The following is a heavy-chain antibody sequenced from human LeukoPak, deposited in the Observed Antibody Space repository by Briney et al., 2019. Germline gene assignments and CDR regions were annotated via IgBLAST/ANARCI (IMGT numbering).Heavy chain of an antibody. V-gene: IGHV4-39*01. CDR1: GGSISSSSYY. CDR2: IYYSGST. Sequence: SETLSLTCTVSGGSISSSSYYWGWIRQPPGKGLEWIGSIYYSGSTYYNPSLKSRVTISVDTSKNQFSLKLSSVTAADTAVYYCARHLRLRGEQQLPSYFDYWGQGTLVTVSS. D-gene: IGHD6-13*01. J-gene: IGHJ4*02. CDR3: ARHLRLRGEQQLPSYFDY.